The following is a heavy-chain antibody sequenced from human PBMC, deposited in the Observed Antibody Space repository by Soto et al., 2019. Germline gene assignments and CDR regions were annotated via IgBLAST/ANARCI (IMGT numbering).Heavy chain of an antibody. D-gene: IGHD1-26*01. V-gene: IGHV3-48*01. J-gene: IGHJ2*01. CDR1: GFSLSSCA. Sequence: EVQLVESGGGLVQPGGSLRLSCAAFGFSLSSCAWDWVRQAPGQGLGWVSYISLSSGNIHYADSVRGRFTVSRDNAKNSLYLQMNSLRAEDTAMYYCARDPSRGSEWARYLDLWGRGTLVTVSS. CDR3: ARDPSRGSEWARYLDL. CDR2: ISLSSGNI.